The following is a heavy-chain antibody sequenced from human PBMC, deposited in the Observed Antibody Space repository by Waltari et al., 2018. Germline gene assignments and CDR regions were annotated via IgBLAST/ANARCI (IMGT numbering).Heavy chain of an antibody. J-gene: IGHJ4*02. CDR2: TYYRSKWSN. D-gene: IGHD2-15*01. CDR3: ARGRNSGFDY. CDR1: GDSISSNGVA. V-gene: IGHV6-1*01. Sequence: QVQLQQSGPELVKHSQTLSLTCDISGDSISSNGVAWNWIRQSPSRGLEWLGRTYYRSKWSNDYAGSVKSRITINPDTSKNQFSLQLNSVTPDDTALYYCARGRNSGFDYWGQGTLVTVSS.